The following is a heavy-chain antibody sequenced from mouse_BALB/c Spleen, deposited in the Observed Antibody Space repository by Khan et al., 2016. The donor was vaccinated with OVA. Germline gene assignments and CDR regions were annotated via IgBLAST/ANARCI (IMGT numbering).Heavy chain of an antibody. Sequence: QVQLKQSGAELAKPGASVKMSCKASGYTFTTYWMHWIKQRPGQGLEWIGYINPTFGYTDYNEKFKDRATLSADKSSSTAYLQLTSLTSEDSAVYYCKRDRIDYWGQGTTLTVSS. CDR2: INPTFGYT. CDR3: KRDRIDY. J-gene: IGHJ2*01. V-gene: IGHV1-7*01. CDR1: GYTFTTYW.